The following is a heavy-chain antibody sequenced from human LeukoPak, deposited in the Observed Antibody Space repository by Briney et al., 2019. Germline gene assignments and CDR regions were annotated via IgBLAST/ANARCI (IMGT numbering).Heavy chain of an antibody. Sequence: GGSLRLSCAASGFTFRSYGMHWVRQARGKGLEWVAYLSHDGTSKYYADSLKGRFAISRDNSKNTLSLQMNSLRAEDTAVYYCARGGYYYYYMDVWGKGTTVTVSS. J-gene: IGHJ6*03. CDR1: GFTFRSYG. D-gene: IGHD3-16*01. V-gene: IGHV3-30*19. CDR3: ARGGYYYYYMDV. CDR2: LSHDGTSK.